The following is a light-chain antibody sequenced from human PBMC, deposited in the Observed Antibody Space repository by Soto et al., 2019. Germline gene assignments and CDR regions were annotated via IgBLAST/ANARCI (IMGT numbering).Light chain of an antibody. Sequence: EIVLTQSPGTLSLPPGEVATLSCRASQSVGSDFLAWYQQRPGQPPRILIFGASGRAAGIPDRFSGNGSGTVFTLTISRLEPEDFAVYDCQQYGSLSWAFGQGTRVDI. CDR3: QQYGSLSWA. J-gene: IGKJ1*01. CDR1: QSVGSDF. CDR2: GAS. V-gene: IGKV3-20*01.